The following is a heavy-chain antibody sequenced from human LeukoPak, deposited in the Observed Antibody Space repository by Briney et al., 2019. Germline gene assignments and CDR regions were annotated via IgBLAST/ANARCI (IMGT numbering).Heavy chain of an antibody. Sequence: GASVKVSCKASGYTFTSYGISWVRQAPGQGLEWMGWISAYNGNTNYAQKLQGRVTMTTDTSTSTAYMELRSLRSDDTAVYYCARDRRAVAGTAPNFDPWGQGTLVTVSS. CDR3: ARDRRAVAGTAPNFDP. CDR1: GYTFTSYG. CDR2: ISAYNGNT. D-gene: IGHD6-19*01. J-gene: IGHJ5*02. V-gene: IGHV1-18*01.